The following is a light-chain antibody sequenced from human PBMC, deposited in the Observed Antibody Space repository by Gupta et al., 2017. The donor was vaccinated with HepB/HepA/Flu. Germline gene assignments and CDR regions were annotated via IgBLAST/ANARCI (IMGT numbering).Light chain of an antibody. V-gene: IGKV1-39*01. CDR3: QQSYNSPHT. CDR2: AAS. Sequence: DIQMTQSPSSLSASLGDRVTLTCRANQTIDDFLNWYQLKPGKAPNLLIFAASTLQVGVPSRFSGSGSGTEFTLTISSLEPEDFATYYCQQSYNSPHTFGHGTAVDIK. CDR1: QTIDDF. J-gene: IGKJ3*01.